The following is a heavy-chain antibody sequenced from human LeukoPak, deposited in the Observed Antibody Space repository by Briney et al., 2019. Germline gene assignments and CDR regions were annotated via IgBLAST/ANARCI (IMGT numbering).Heavy chain of an antibody. Sequence: QTGGSLRLSCAASGFIVNTNYMTWVRQAPGRGLEWVSFIYADGNTYYADSVKGRFTISRDISKNAVYLQMNCLRAEDTAVYYCARDSYGDANFDSWGQGTLVTVSS. V-gene: IGHV3-53*01. CDR2: IYADGNT. CDR1: GFIVNTNY. J-gene: IGHJ4*02. D-gene: IGHD4-17*01. CDR3: ARDSYGDANFDS.